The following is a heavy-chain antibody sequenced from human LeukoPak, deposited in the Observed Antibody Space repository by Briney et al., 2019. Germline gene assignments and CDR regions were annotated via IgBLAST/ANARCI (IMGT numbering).Heavy chain of an antibody. CDR3: ARIWALQLWLFGMDV. J-gene: IGHJ6*04. CDR2: IKQDGSEK. V-gene: IGHV3-7*03. Sequence: PGGSLRLSCAASEFTFSSYWMSWVRQAPGKGLEWVANIKQDGSEKYYVDSVKGRFTISRDNAKNSLYLQMNSLRAEDTAVYYCARIWALQLWLFGMDVWGKGTTVTVSS. D-gene: IGHD5-18*01. CDR1: EFTFSSYW.